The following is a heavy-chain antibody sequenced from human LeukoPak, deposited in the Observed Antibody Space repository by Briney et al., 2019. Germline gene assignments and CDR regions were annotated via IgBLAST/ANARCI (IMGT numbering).Heavy chain of an antibody. CDR3: SRENGAFSPFGY. Sequence: SGTLSLTCGVSGGSITSTNWWSWVRQPPGQGLEWIGEVSLSGLTNYNPSLSSRVIMALDKSKNHLSLHLTSVTAADTAVYYFSRENGAFSPFGYWGEGYLVTVLS. D-gene: IGHD2-8*01. V-gene: IGHV4-4*02. CDR2: VSLSGLT. J-gene: IGHJ4*02. CDR1: GGSITSTNW.